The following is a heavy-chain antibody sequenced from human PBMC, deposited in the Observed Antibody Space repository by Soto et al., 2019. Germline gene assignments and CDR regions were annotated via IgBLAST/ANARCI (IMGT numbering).Heavy chain of an antibody. D-gene: IGHD4-17*01. CDR3: ARQRTTVVTQAYFDH. V-gene: IGHV4-39*01. Sequence: TVSGGSITSSSYYWGWIRQPPGKGLEWIGGIYYSGRSYYNPSLKSRVTMSVDTSKNQFSLTLNSVTAADAAVYYCARQRTTVVTQAYFDHWGQGTLVTVSS. CDR1: GGSITSSSYY. CDR2: IYYSGRS. J-gene: IGHJ4*02.